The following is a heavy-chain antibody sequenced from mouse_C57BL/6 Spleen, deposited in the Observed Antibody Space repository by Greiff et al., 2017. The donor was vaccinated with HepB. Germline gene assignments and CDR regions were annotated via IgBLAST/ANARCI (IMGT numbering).Heavy chain of an antibody. J-gene: IGHJ4*01. CDR3: ARWGYYYAMDY. V-gene: IGHV1-4*01. CDR2: INPSSGYT. CDR1: GYTFTSYT. Sequence: QVQLKESGAELARPGASVKMSCKASGYTFTSYTMHWVKQRPGQGLEWIGYINPSSGYTKYNQKFKDKATLTADKSSSTSYMQLSSLTSEDSAVYYCARWGYYYAMDYWGQGTSVTVSS. D-gene: IGHD3-1*01.